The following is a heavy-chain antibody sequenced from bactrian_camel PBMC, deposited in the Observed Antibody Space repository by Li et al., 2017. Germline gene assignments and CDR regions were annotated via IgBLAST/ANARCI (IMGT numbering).Heavy chain of an antibody. D-gene: IGHD4*01. Sequence: VQLVESGGGSVQAGGSLTLSCASAGYTISTYYRVFCMGWFRQAPGKGREGVASIDARGVTQYADFVKGRFTISQDSANNTLTLQMNNLKLEDSAMYYCAADPGAKCPGDADSAYSRALHAFGYWGQGTQVTVS. V-gene: IGHV3-2*01. CDR3: AADPGAKCPGDADSAYSRALHAFGY. J-gene: IGHJ6*01. CDR2: IDARGVT. CDR1: GYTISTYY.